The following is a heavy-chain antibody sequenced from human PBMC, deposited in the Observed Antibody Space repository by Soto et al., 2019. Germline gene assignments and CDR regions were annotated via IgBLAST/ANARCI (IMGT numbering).Heavy chain of an antibody. J-gene: IGHJ5*02. CDR2: IYPGDSDT. V-gene: IGHV5-51*01. CDR1: GYSFTSYW. D-gene: IGHD3-22*01. CDR3: AIQGYYYDSSGYRNWFDP. Sequence: PGESLKISCKGSGYSFTSYWIGWVRQMPGKGLEWMGIIYPGDSDTRYSPSFQGQVTISADKSISTAYLQWSSLKASDTAMYYCAIQGYYYDSSGYRNWFDPWGQGTLVTV.